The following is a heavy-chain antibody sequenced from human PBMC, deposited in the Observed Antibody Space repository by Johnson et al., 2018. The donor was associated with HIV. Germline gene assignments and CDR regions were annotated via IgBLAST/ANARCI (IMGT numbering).Heavy chain of an antibody. CDR3: ATSGLTLGSSSSHAFDI. D-gene: IGHD6-6*01. J-gene: IGHJ3*02. CDR1: GFTFSTYA. CDR2: ISYDGSNK. V-gene: IGHV3-30*04. Sequence: QVQLVESGGGWVQPGGSLRLSCAASGFTFSTYAMHWVRQTPGKGLEWVAIISYDGSNKYYADSVKGRFTISRDNSKNTLYLQMNSLRAEDTAMYYCATSGLTLGSSSSHAFDIWGQGTMVTVSS.